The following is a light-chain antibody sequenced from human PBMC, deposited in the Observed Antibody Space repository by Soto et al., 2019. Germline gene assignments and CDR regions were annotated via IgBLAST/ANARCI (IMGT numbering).Light chain of an antibody. Sequence: EIVLTQSPATLSLSPGERATLSCRASQSVSSYLAWYQQKPGQAPRLLIYDASNRATGIPARFSGSGSGTDFTLTISSLEPEDFAVYYCQQLSNWPRFTFVPGTKVDIK. CDR3: QQLSNWPRFT. CDR2: DAS. V-gene: IGKV3-11*01. J-gene: IGKJ3*01. CDR1: QSVSSY.